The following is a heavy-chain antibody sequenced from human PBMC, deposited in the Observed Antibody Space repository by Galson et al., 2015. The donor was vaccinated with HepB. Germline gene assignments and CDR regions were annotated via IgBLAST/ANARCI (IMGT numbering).Heavy chain of an antibody. CDR1: GFTFSSYA. V-gene: IGHV3-23*01. Sequence: SLRLSCAASGFTFSSYAMSWVRQAPGKGLEWVSAISGSGGSTYYADSVKGRFTISRDNSKNTLYLQMNSLRAEDTAVYYCAKVLEWLLYQGLDNYWGQGTLVTVSS. CDR3: AKVLEWLLYQGLDNY. CDR2: ISGSGGST. D-gene: IGHD3-3*01. J-gene: IGHJ4*02.